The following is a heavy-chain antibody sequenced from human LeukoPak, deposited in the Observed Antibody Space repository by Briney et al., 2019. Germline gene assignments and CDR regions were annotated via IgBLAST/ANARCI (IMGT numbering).Heavy chain of an antibody. CDR2: MSYSGTT. V-gene: IGHV4-59*08. Sequence: PSETLSLTCTVSGGSISNYYWSWIRQPPGKGLEWIAYMSYSGTTKYNPSLKSRVTISLDTSKNQFSLKLSSVTAADTAVYYCARHAGSITPYYFDYWGQGTLVTVSS. CDR1: GGSISNYY. CDR3: ARHAGSITPYYFDY. D-gene: IGHD3-10*01. J-gene: IGHJ4*02.